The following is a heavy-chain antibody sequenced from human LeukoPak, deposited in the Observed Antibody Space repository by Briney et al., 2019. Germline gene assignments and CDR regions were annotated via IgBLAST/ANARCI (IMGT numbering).Heavy chain of an antibody. CDR3: ARHSGSGWQALGY. J-gene: IGHJ4*02. CDR1: GYTFSNYG. CDR2: TSYNGNT. V-gene: IGHV1-18*04. D-gene: IGHD6-19*01. Sequence: ASVKVSCKASGYTFSNYGISWVRQAPGLGLEWMGWTSYNGNTNYAQKYQDRVTMTTDTSTTTAYMELRSLESDDTAVYYCARHSGSGWQALGYWGQGTLVTVSS.